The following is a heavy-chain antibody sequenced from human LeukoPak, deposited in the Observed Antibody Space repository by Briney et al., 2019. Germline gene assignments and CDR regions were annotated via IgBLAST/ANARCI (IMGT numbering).Heavy chain of an antibody. CDR3: ARLPLGDYGDRYAFDI. CDR2: IYYSGGT. V-gene: IGHV4-59*08. CDR1: GGSISSYY. D-gene: IGHD4-17*01. Sequence: KPSETLSLTCTVAGGSISSYYWSWIRQPPGKGLEWIGYIYYSGGTNYNPSLKSRVTISVDTSKNQFSLKLSSVTAADTAVYYCARLPLGDYGDRYAFDIWGQGTMVTVSS. J-gene: IGHJ3*02.